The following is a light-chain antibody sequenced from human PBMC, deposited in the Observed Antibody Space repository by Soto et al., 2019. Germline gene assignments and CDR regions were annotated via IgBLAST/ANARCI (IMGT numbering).Light chain of an antibody. Sequence: EMVLTQSPATLSVSPGGRATLSCRASQSVGSNLAWYQQKPGQAPRLLIYGASTRATGIPATFSGSGSGTEFTLTISSLQSEDSAVYYCQQFNVWSLTFGGGTKVEI. V-gene: IGKV3-15*01. J-gene: IGKJ4*01. CDR3: QQFNVWSLT. CDR2: GAS. CDR1: QSVGSN.